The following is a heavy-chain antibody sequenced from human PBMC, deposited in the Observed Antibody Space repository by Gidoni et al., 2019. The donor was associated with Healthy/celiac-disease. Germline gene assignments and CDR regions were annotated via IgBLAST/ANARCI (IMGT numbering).Heavy chain of an antibody. CDR1: GFTFDDHG. CDR2: SNWNGGST. J-gene: IGHJ4*02. V-gene: IGHV3-20*01. Sequence: EVQLVESGGGVVRPGGSLRPSCAASGFTFDDHGLSWVRHAPGTGLEWVSVSNWNGGSTGYADSVKGRFTISRDNAKNSLYLQMNSLRAEDTALYHCARVATTGWYYLDYWGQGTLVTVSS. CDR3: ARVATTGWYYLDY. D-gene: IGHD6-19*01.